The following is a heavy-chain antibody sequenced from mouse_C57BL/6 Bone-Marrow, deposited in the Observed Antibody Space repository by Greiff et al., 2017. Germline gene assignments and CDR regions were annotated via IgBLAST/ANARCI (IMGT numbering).Heavy chain of an antibody. D-gene: IGHD1-1*01. Sequence: VKLQQSGAELVKPGASVKLSCKASGYTFTSYWMHWVKQRPGQGLEWIGMIHPNSGSTNYNEKFKGKATLTVDKSSSTAYLQLSRLTSEDSAVYDCARIYSSPYYYTMDYWGQGTSLTVSS. CDR2: IHPNSGST. J-gene: IGHJ4*01. CDR3: ARIYSSPYYYTMDY. CDR1: GYTFTSYW. V-gene: IGHV1-64*01.